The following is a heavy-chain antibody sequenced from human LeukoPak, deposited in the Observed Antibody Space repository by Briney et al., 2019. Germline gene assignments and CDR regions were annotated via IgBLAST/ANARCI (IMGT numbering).Heavy chain of an antibody. Sequence: ASVEVSCKPSGYTFTRYGISWVRQAPGQGLEWMGWISAYNGNTNFAQKLQGRVTLTTDTSTNTAYMELRSLTSDDTAVYYCARDWMSGAVPPTGLPPHFFDYWGQGALVTVSS. CDR2: ISAYNGNT. V-gene: IGHV1-18*01. CDR1: GYTFTRYG. J-gene: IGHJ4*02. D-gene: IGHD3-9*01. CDR3: ARDWMSGAVPPTGLPPHFFDY.